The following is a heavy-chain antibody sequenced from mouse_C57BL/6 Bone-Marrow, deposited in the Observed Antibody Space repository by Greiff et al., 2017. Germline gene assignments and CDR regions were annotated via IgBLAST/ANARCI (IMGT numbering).Heavy chain of an antibody. V-gene: IGHV1-69*01. CDR3: AYGYDVGGYY. CDR2: IDPPDSYT. Sequence: QVQLKQPGAELVMPGASVKLSCKASGYTFNSYWMHWVKQRPGQGLEGIGEIDPPDSYTNYTQKFKGKSTLTVDKSSSTAYMQLSSLTSEDSAVYYCAYGYDVGGYYCGQSTTLTVSS. D-gene: IGHD2-2*01. CDR1: GYTFNSYW. J-gene: IGHJ2*01.